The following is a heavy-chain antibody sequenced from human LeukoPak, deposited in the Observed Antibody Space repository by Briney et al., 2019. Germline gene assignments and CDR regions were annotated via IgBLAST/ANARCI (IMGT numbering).Heavy chain of an antibody. CDR2: INHSGST. Sequence: SETLSLTCAVYGGSFSGYYWSWIRQPPGKGLEWIGEINHSGSTNYNPSLKSRVTISVDTSKNQFSLKLSSVTAADTAVYYCARGMGDSGFNFDYWGQGTLVTVS. CDR3: ARGMGDSGFNFDY. V-gene: IGHV4-34*01. D-gene: IGHD5-12*01. J-gene: IGHJ4*02. CDR1: GGSFSGYY.